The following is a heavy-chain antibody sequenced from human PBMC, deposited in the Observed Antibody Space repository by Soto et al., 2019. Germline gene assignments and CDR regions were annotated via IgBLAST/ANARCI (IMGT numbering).Heavy chain of an antibody. CDR1: GYTFTSYY. J-gene: IGHJ2*01. D-gene: IGHD3-10*01. V-gene: IGHV1-46*01. CDR3: ARDVERLGVQFDL. CDR2: INPSGGTT. Sequence: QVQLVQSGAEVKKPGASVKVSCKASGYTFTSYYMHWVRQAPGQGLEWMGIINPSGGTTNYAQKFQSRVTLTRDTSTSTVYMERSSLRSEDTAVYYCARDVERLGVQFDLWGRGTLVTISS.